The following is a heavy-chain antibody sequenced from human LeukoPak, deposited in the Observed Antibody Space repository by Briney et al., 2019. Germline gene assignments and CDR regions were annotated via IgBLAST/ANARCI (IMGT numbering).Heavy chain of an antibody. J-gene: IGHJ4*02. CDR1: VFTFSEYY. CDR2: ISSSGSTI. D-gene: IGHD3-16*02. V-gene: IGHV3-11*04. CDR3: ARIFNFITPMTEDY. Sequence: SLRLSCAPSVFTFSEYYISWIRQAPGKGLERVSYISSSGSTIYYADSVKGRFTISRDNAKNSLYLQMNRLRAQDPAVNYVARIFNFITPMTEDYWGQGTLVTVSS.